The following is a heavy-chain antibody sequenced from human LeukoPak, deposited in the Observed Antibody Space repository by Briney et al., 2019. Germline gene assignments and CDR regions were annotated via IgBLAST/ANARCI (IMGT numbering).Heavy chain of an antibody. V-gene: IGHV3-48*01. CDR3: ARKAGDSSGWYKPLDI. D-gene: IGHD6-19*01. CDR1: GFTFSSYS. J-gene: IGHJ3*02. CDR2: ISSSSSTI. Sequence: GGSLRLSCAASGFTFSSYSMNWVRQAPGKGLEWVSYISSSSSTIYYADSVKGRFTISRDNAKNSLYLQMNSLRAEDTAVYYCARKAGDSSGWYKPLDIXGXGTMVTVSS.